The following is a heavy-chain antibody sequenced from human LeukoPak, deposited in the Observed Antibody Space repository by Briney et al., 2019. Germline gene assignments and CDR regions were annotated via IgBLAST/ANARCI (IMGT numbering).Heavy chain of an antibody. J-gene: IGHJ4*02. Sequence: GASVKVSCQASGYTFTSYDINWARQATGQGLEWMGWMNPNSGNTGYAQKFQGRVTMTSNTSISTAYMELSSLRSEDTAVYYCARGPSAAVFDYRGQGTLVTVSS. CDR2: MNPNSGNT. CDR3: ARGPSAAVFDY. V-gene: IGHV1-8*01. D-gene: IGHD6-13*01. CDR1: GYTFTSYD.